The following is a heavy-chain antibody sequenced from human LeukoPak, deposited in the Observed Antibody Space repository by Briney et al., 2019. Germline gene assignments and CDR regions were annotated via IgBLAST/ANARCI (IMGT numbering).Heavy chain of an antibody. Sequence: ASVKVSCKASGYTFTSYYMHWVRQAPGRGLEWMGIINPSGGSTSYAQKFQGRVTMTRDTSTSPVYMELSSLRSEDTAVYYGARGGGPNYVWGSYNIDYWGQGTLVTVSS. V-gene: IGHV1-46*01. CDR1: GYTFTSYY. CDR3: ARGGGPNYVWGSYNIDY. D-gene: IGHD3-16*01. J-gene: IGHJ4*02. CDR2: INPSGGST.